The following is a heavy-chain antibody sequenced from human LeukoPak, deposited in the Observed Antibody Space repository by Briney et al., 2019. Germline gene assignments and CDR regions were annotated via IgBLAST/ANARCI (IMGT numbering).Heavy chain of an antibody. V-gene: IGHV1-69*05. CDR3: AREHDSWSGFSFDF. CDR1: GGTFSSYA. CDR2: IIPIFGTA. Sequence: SVKVSCKASGGTFSSYAISWVRQAPGQGLEWMGGIIPIFGTANYAQKFQGRVTITSDTSASTAYMELTSLRSEDTAVYYCAREHDSWSGFSFDFWGQGTLVTVSS. J-gene: IGHJ4*02. D-gene: IGHD3-3*01.